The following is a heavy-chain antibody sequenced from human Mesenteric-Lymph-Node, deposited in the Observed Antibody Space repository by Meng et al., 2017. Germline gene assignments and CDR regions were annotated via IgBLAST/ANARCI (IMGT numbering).Heavy chain of an antibody. V-gene: IGHV1-3*01. D-gene: IGHD4-17*01. Sequence: ASVKVSCKASGYTFTSYAVHWVRQAPGQGLEWMGWINAGNGNTKYSQKFQGRVTITRDTSATTAYMELRSLRSDDTAVYYGARAYGLDYWGQGTLVTVSS. CDR2: INAGNGNT. CDR3: ARAYGLDY. CDR1: GYTFTSYA. J-gene: IGHJ4*02.